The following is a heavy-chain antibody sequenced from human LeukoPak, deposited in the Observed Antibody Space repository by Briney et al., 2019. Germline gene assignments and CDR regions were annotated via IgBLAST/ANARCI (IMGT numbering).Heavy chain of an antibody. J-gene: IGHJ6*03. CDR3: ARSLMYHYYYMDV. CDR1: GYSSTNYW. Sequence: GESLKISCKGSGYSSTNYWIGWVRQMPGKGLEWMGTIYPGDSETRYSPSFQGQVTISVDKSISTAFLQWSSLKASDTAIYYCARSLMYHYYYMDVWGKGTTVTISS. CDR2: IYPGDSET. V-gene: IGHV5-51*01.